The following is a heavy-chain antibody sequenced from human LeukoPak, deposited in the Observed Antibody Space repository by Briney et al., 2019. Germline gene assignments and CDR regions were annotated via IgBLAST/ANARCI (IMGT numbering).Heavy chain of an antibody. CDR2: IYYSGST. CDR1: GGSISSSSYY. V-gene: IGHV4-39*07. CDR3: ARDSIAARTFDY. D-gene: IGHD6-6*01. J-gene: IGHJ4*02. Sequence: SETLSLTCTVSGGSISSSSYYWGWIRQPPGKGLEWIGSIYYSGSTYYNPSLKGRVTISVDTSKNQFSLKLSSVTAADTAVYYCARDSIAARTFDYWGQGTLVTVSS.